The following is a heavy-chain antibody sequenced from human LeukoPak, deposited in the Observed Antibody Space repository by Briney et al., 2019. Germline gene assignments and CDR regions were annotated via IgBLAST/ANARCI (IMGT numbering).Heavy chain of an antibody. CDR2: INHSGST. CDR3: ASGATVGY. D-gene: IGHD4-11*01. J-gene: IGHJ4*02. CDR1: GGXXXGYY. V-gene: IGHV4-34*01. Sequence: YGGXXXGYYWSWIRQPPGKGLEWIGEINHSGSTNYNPSLKSRVTISVDTSKNQFSLKLSSVTAADTAVYYCASGATVGYWGQGTLVTVSS.